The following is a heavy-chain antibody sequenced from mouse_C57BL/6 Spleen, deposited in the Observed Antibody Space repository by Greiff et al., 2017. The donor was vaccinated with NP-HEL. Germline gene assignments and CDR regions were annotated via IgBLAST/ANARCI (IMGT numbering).Heavy chain of an antibody. D-gene: IGHD1-1*01. CDR1: GYTFTSYG. J-gene: IGHJ4*01. CDR3: ARGRYYTTVVASDAMDY. Sequence: QVQLQQSGAELARPGASVKLSCKASGYTFTSYGISWVKQRTGQGLEWIGEIYPRSGNTYYNEKFKGKATLTADKSSSTAYMALRSLTSEDSAVYFCARGRYYTTVVASDAMDYWGQGTSVTVSS. V-gene: IGHV1-81*01. CDR2: IYPRSGNT.